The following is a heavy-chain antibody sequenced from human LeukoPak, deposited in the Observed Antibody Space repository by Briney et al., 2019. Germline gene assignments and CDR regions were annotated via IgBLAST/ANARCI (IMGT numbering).Heavy chain of an antibody. J-gene: IGHJ4*02. Sequence: AASVKVSCKASGYTFTSYDISWVRQATGQGLEWMGWMNPDVGNTGYAQTFQGRVTMTRNTSISTAYLELSSLRSEDTAVYYCARRGYSYDLFEYWGQGTLVTVSS. CDR1: GYTFTSYD. CDR2: MNPDVGNT. CDR3: ARRGYSYDLFEY. D-gene: IGHD5-18*01. V-gene: IGHV1-8*01.